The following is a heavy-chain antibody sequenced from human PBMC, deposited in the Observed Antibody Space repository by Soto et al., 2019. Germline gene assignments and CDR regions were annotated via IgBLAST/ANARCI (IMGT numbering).Heavy chain of an antibody. CDR2: ISAYNGNT. D-gene: IGHD3-3*01. Sequence: ASVKVSCKASGYTFTSYGISWVRQAPGQGLEWMGWISAYNGNTNYAQKLQGRVTMTTDTSTSTAYMELRSLRSDDTAGYYCAREDVGDDFWSGRSSEAPYYYYGMDVWGQGTTVTVSS. V-gene: IGHV1-18*01. CDR1: GYTFTSYG. CDR3: AREDVGDDFWSGRSSEAPYYYYGMDV. J-gene: IGHJ6*02.